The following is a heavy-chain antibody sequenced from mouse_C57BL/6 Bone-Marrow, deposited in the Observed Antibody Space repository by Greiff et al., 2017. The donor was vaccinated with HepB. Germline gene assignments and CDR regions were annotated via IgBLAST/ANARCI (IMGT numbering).Heavy chain of an antibody. CDR2: IYPGSGST. V-gene: IGHV1-55*01. Sequence: VQLQQPGAELVKPGASVKMSCKASGYTFTSYWITWVKQRPGQGLEWIGDIYPGSGSTNYNEKFKSKATLTVDTSSSTAYMQLSSLTSEDSAVYYCARVGLRGSSPWFAYWGQGTLVTVSA. CDR3: ARVGLRGSSPWFAY. CDR1: GYTFTSYW. D-gene: IGHD1-1*01. J-gene: IGHJ3*01.